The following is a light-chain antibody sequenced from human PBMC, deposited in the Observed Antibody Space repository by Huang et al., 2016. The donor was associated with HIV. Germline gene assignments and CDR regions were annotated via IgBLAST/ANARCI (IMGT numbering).Light chain of an antibody. CDR2: GAS. CDR1: QRIGVN. J-gene: IGKJ2*01. Sequence: EVMMTQSPATLSVSLGDKASLSCRASQRIGVNLAWYQQTPGQAPTLLLYGASDRATGISARFSGGGSGTDFTLTIGSLQSEDSAVYFCQQYDKWPGTFGQGTRLQI. V-gene: IGKV3-15*01. CDR3: QQYDKWPGT.